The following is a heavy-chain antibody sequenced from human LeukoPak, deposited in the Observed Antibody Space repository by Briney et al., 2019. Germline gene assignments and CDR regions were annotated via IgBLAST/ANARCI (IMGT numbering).Heavy chain of an antibody. V-gene: IGHV3-49*04. J-gene: IGHJ4*02. CDR3: TLPDY. Sequence: AGGSLRLSCAASGFTFSTYAMSWVRQAPGKGLEWVGLIGGKTYDETTEYATSVKGRFTISRDDSKSIAYLQMNSLKTEDTGVYYCTLPDYWGQGTLVTVSS. CDR2: IGGKTYDETT. CDR1: GFTFSTYA.